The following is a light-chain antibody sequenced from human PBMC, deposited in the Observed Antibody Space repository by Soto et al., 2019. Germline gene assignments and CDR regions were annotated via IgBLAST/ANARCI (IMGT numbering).Light chain of an antibody. CDR1: QSISTY. V-gene: IGKV1-39*01. Sequence: ENKLTPSASSLSGAVVDGVAITYGASQSISTYLNWYQQKPGKAPRLLIYAASSLQSGVPSRFSGSGSGTEFTLTISSLQPDDFATYYCQHYTSYSEAFGQGTKVDI. CDR3: QHYTSYSEA. J-gene: IGKJ1*01. CDR2: AAS.